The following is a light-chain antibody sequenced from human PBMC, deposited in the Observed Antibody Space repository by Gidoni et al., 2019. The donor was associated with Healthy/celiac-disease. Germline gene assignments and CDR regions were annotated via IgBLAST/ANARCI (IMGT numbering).Light chain of an antibody. Sequence: SALTQPASVSGSPGQSITISCTGTSSDVGGYNYVSWYQQHPVKAPKLMIYEVSNRPAGVSNRFSGSKSGNTASMTIAGIQAEDEGDYYGSAYTSSSYVVFGGGTKLTVL. CDR1: SSDVGGYNY. CDR2: EVS. CDR3: SAYTSSSYVV. J-gene: IGLJ2*01. V-gene: IGLV2-14*01.